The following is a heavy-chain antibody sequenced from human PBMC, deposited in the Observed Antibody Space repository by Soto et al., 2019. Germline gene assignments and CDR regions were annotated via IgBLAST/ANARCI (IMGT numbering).Heavy chain of an antibody. V-gene: IGHV3-13*05. D-gene: IGHD1-1*01. Sequence: EVQLVESGGGLVQPGGSLRLSCAASGFTFSSYDMHWVRQATGKGLEWVSAIGTAGDPYYPGSVKGRFTISRENAKNSLYLQMNSLRVEDTAVYNCATQDFRGTTGTTWGQGTLVTVSS. CDR2: IGTAGDP. J-gene: IGHJ4*02. CDR3: ATQDFRGTTGTT. CDR1: GFTFSSYD.